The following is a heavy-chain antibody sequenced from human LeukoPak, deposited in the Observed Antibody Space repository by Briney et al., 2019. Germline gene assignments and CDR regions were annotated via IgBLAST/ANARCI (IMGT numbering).Heavy chain of an antibody. CDR1: GYTFTGYY. CDR3: ARAVSGYSSGWLPDY. CDR2: INPNSGGR. D-gene: IGHD6-19*01. V-gene: IGHV1-2*04. Sequence: ASVKVSCKASGYTFTGYYMHWVRQAPGQGLEWMGWINPNSGGRNYAQKFQGWVTMTRDTSISTAYMELSRLRSDDTAVYYCARAVSGYSSGWLPDYWGQGTLVTVSS. J-gene: IGHJ4*02.